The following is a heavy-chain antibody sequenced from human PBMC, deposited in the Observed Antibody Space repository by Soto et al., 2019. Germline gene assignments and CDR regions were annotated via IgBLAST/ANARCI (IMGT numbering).Heavy chain of an antibody. CDR3: ARGTAVVQIPAAARLDP. CDR1: GFTFSSYA. J-gene: IGHJ5*02. CDR2: ISYDGTNK. D-gene: IGHD2-2*01. Sequence: QVQLVESGGGVVQPGRSLRLSCAASGFTFSSYAMHWVRQAPGKGLEWVAVISYDGTNKYYTDSVRGRFTVSRDSSTNTVSLQMNSLRGDDSAVYYRARGTAVVQIPAAARLDPWGQGTRVIVS. V-gene: IGHV3-30-3*01.